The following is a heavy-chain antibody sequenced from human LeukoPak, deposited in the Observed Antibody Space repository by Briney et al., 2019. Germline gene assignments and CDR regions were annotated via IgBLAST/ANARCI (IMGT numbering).Heavy chain of an antibody. D-gene: IGHD3-16*01. J-gene: IGHJ6*04. Sequence: PSETLSLTCAVSGYSISSGYYWGWIRQPPGKGLEWIGSIYHSGSTYYNPSLKSRVTISVDTSKNQFSLKLSSVTAADTAVYYCARGGYYYYYGMDVWGKGTTVTVSS. CDR2: IYHSGST. CDR1: GYSISSGYY. CDR3: ARGGYYYYYGMDV. V-gene: IGHV4-38-2*01.